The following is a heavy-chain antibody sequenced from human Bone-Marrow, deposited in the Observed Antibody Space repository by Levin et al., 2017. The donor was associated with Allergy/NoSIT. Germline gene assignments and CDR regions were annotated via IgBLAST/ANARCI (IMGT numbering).Heavy chain of an antibody. J-gene: IGHJ4*01. CDR3: AREYYYDSSGYYPIDF. CDR2: ISPSGIDI. Sequence: SCAASGFIFRSYYMNWVRQAPGKGLELVSSISPSGIDIYYADSVKGRFTISRDNDGNSLSLQMSRLGAEDTAVYYCAREYYYDSSGYYPIDFWGHGTLVTVSS. D-gene: IGHD3-22*01. V-gene: IGHV3-21*06. CDR1: GFIFRSYY.